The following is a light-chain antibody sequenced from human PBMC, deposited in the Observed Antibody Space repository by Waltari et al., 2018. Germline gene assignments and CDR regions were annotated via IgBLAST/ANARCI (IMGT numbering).Light chain of an antibody. V-gene: IGLV2-11*01. CDR2: DVI. Sequence: QSALTQPRSVSGSPGQSVTISCTGTIGDVGAYGYVSWYQQHPGKPPRLLIYDVIKRPSGVPSRFSGSKSGNTASLTISGLQVEDESHFYCCSYGGTSSLWVFGGGTELTV. CDR3: CSYGGTSSLWV. CDR1: IGDVGAYGY. J-gene: IGLJ3*02.